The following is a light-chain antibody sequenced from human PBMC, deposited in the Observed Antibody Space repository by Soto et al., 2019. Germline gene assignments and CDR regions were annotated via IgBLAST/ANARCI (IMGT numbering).Light chain of an antibody. V-gene: IGKV3D-20*01. Sequence: EIVLTQSPATLSVSLGESATLSCGASQTVSSRYLAWYQQRPGLAPRLLMYDASSRAAGIPDRFSGSGSGRVFTLTISRLEPEYSAVYYCQQYGSSNPYTFGQGTKLEIK. CDR3: QQYGSSNPYT. J-gene: IGKJ2*01. CDR2: DAS. CDR1: QTVSSRY.